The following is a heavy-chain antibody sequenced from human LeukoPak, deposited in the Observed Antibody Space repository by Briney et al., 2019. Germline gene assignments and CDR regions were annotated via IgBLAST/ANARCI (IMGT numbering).Heavy chain of an antibody. D-gene: IGHD2-21*01. CDR3: ARDIHHGFDP. CDR2: IMPMFATT. J-gene: IGHJ5*02. Sequence: SVKVSCKASGGIFSTYAISWVRQAPGQGLEWMGGIMPMFATTNYAQRFQDRVTITADKATATAYMELSRLRSDDTAVYYCARDIHHGFDPWGQGTLVTVSS. V-gene: IGHV1-69*06. CDR1: GGIFSTYA.